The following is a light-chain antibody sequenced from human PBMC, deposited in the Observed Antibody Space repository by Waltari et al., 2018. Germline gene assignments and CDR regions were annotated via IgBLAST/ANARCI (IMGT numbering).Light chain of an antibody. CDR2: DAS. V-gene: IGKV1-13*02. CDR1: QGIKSA. Sequence: AIQLTQSPSSLSASVGDRVTITCRASQGIKSALAWYQQKPGKAPKLLIYDASSLESGVPSRFSGSGYGTDFTLTISSLQPEDFATYYCQQFKSFLITFGQGTRLEIK. CDR3: QQFKSFLIT. J-gene: IGKJ5*01.